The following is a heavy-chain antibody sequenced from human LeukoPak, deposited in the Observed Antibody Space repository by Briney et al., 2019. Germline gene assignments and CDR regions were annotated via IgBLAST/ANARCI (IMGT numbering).Heavy chain of an antibody. CDR1: GFTFISFA. J-gene: IGHJ6*02. Sequence: GGPRRFSGAASGFTFISFALNWVGQPPGKGLEWVAVISYDGSNKYYADSVKGRFTISRDNSKNTLYLQMNSLRAEDTAVYYCARGRAPYSSGWVWPRNRGYYYYGMDVWGQGTTVTVSS. V-gene: IGHV3-30*04. D-gene: IGHD6-19*01. CDR2: ISYDGSNK. CDR3: ARGRAPYSSGWVWPRNRGYYYYGMDV.